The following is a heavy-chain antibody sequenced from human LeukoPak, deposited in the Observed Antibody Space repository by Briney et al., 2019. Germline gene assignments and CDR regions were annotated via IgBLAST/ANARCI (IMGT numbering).Heavy chain of an antibody. CDR1: GYTFTSYG. D-gene: IGHD2-15*01. CDR2: ISAYNGNT. CDR3: ARDLLDGGSWRRCFDP. Sequence: ASVKVSCKASGYTFTSYGISWVRQTPGQGLAWMGWISAYNGNTNYAQKLQGRVTLTTDTSTSTAYMEQKSLRSDYTTVYYCARDLLDGGSWRRCFDPWGQGDLGTVSS. V-gene: IGHV1-18*01. J-gene: IGHJ5*02.